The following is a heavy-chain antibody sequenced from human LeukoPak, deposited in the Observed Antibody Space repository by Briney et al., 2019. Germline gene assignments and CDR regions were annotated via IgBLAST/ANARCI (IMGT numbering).Heavy chain of an antibody. V-gene: IGHV3-7*01. CDR1: GFTFSNYW. CDR2: IKQDRSEK. Sequence: GGSLRLSCAASGFTFSNYWMGWVRQAPGKGLEWVANIKQDRSEKYYVDSVKGRFTISRDNAKNSLYLQMNSLRAEDTAVYYCARVPYSSGWYTYYYYYMDVWGKGTTVTISS. J-gene: IGHJ6*03. D-gene: IGHD6-19*01. CDR3: ARVPYSSGWYTYYYYYMDV.